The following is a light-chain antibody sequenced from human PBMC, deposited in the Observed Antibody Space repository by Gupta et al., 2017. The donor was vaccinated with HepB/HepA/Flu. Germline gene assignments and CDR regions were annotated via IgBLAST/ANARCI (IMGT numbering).Light chain of an antibody. Sequence: DIRVIQSPSTLSTPVGERVTITCRASEDIKTFLAWYQQQSGKAPKLLIYQTSNRQSGVPSRFRGSGCGKELALTISSRQQDDYATYYCQQHEKFSLNPFGRGTKVEI. V-gene: IGKV1-5*03. CDR2: QTS. J-gene: IGKJ4*01. CDR3: QQHEKFSLNP. CDR1: EDIKTF.